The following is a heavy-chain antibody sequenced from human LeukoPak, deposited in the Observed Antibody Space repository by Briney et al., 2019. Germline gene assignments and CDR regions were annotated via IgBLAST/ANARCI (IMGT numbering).Heavy chain of an antibody. CDR1: GGSISSFF. CDR3: ASSYDSSGYYYLHY. J-gene: IGHJ4*02. CDR2: ISSSGGT. V-gene: IGHV4-59*08. Sequence: SETLSLTCNVPGGSISSFFWSWIRQPPGKELEWIASISSSGGTNYNPSLKSRVSISLQTSKNQFSLKLSSVTAADTAVYYCASSYDSSGYYYLHYWGQGTLVTVSS. D-gene: IGHD3-22*01.